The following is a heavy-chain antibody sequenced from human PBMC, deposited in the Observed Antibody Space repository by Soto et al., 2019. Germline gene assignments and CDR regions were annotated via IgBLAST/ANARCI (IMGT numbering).Heavy chain of an antibody. Sequence: QVQLVQSGAEVKKPGSSVKVSCKASGGTFSSYAISWVRQAPGQGLECMGGIIPIFGTANYAQKFQGRVTITADESTSTAYMELSSLRSEDTAVYYCASTPRYGGNSLGFDYWGQGTLVTVSS. J-gene: IGHJ4*02. D-gene: IGHD4-17*01. CDR3: ASTPRYGGNSLGFDY. V-gene: IGHV1-69*01. CDR1: GGTFSSYA. CDR2: IIPIFGTA.